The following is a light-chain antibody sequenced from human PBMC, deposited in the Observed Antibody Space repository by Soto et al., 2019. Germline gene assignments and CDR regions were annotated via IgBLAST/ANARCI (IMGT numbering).Light chain of an antibody. V-gene: IGKV3-11*01. J-gene: IGKJ2*01. CDR3: QQRYDWPNT. Sequence: EIVLTQSPATLSLSPGERATLSCRASQSVGTYLAWYQHNPGQAPRLLIYDASTRATGIPARFSRSGSGTDFALTISSPEPEDFAVYYCQQRYDWPNTFGQGTKLEIK. CDR1: QSVGTY. CDR2: DAS.